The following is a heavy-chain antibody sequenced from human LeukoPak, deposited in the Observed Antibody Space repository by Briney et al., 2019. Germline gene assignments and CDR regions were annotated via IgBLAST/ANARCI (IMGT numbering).Heavy chain of an antibody. J-gene: IGHJ6*03. CDR1: GGSISSGSYY. Sequence: SETLSLTCTVSGGSISSGSYYWSWIRQPAGKGLEWIGRIYTSGSTNYNPSLKSRVTISVDTSKNQFSLKLSSVTAADTAVYYCARDGEKVVPAAITTAYYYYYMDVWGKGTTVTVSS. D-gene: IGHD2-2*02. CDR2: IYTSGST. CDR3: ARDGEKVVPAAITTAYYYYYMDV. V-gene: IGHV4-61*02.